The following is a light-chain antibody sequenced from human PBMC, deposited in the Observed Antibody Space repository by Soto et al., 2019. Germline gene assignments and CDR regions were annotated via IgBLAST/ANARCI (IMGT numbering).Light chain of an antibody. CDR1: QSVSNNY. J-gene: IGKJ3*01. CDR2: GAS. V-gene: IGKV3-20*01. Sequence: EIVLTQSPGTLSLSPGERATLSCRASQSVSNNYLAWYQQKPGQAPRLLIYGASSRATGIPDRFSGSGSGTDFTLTISRLEPEDFAVYSCQQYGSSPFTFGPGTKVDMK. CDR3: QQYGSSPFT.